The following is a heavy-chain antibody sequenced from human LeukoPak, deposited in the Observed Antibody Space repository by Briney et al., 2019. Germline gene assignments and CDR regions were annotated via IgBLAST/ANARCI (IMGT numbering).Heavy chain of an antibody. CDR1: GFTFSTYS. V-gene: IGHV3-21*01. CDR2: ISPDSNYK. Sequence: GGSLRLSCAASGFTFSTYSMNWLRLAPGKGLEWVSSISPDSNYKYYVDSVKGRFTISRDNSKNTLFLQMGSLRADDMAVYYCANLASSRIAAAPHAGAFDIWGQGTMVTVSS. CDR3: ANLASSRIAAAPHAGAFDI. D-gene: IGHD6-13*01. J-gene: IGHJ3*02.